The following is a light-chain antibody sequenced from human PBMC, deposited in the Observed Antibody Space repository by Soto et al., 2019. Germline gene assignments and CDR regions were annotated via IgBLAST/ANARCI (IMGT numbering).Light chain of an antibody. Sequence: IALTQSPGPLSLSPGERVTLSCRASQSVTTRLAWYQHKPGQAPTLLMSGASNRASGVPVRFSGSGSGTDFTLTITRLEPEDFALYYCQQYGGSPITFGLGTRLEIK. J-gene: IGKJ5*01. CDR3: QQYGGSPIT. V-gene: IGKV3-20*01. CDR1: QSVTTR. CDR2: GAS.